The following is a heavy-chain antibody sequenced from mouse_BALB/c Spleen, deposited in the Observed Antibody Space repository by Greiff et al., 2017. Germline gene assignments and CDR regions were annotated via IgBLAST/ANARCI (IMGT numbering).Heavy chain of an antibody. CDR3: ARNWGYRYDVPFAY. CDR2: IWSGGST. CDR1: GFSLTSYG. D-gene: IGHD2-14*01. J-gene: IGHJ3*01. V-gene: IGHV2-2*02. Sequence: VQLQQSGPGLVQPSQSLSITCTVSGFSLTSYGVHWVRQSPGKGLEWLGVIWSGGSTDYNAAFISRLSISKDNSKSQVFFKMNSLQANDTAIYYCARNWGYRYDVPFAYWGQGTLVTVSA.